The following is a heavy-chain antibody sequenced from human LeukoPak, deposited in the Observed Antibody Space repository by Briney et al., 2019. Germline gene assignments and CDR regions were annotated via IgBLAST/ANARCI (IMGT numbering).Heavy chain of an antibody. CDR2: IYYSGST. J-gene: IGHJ6*03. Sequence: SETLSLTCRVSDYYINNGYYWGWIRQPPGKGLEWIGSIYYSGSTYYNPSLKSRVTISVDTSKNQFSLKLSSVTAADTAVYYCARTNYYYYMDVWGKGTTVTVSS. CDR3: ARTNYYYYMDV. CDR1: DYYINNGYY. V-gene: IGHV4-38-2*01.